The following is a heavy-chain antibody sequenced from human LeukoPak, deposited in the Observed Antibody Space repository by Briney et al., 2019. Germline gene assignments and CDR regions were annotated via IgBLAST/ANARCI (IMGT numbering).Heavy chain of an antibody. J-gene: IGHJ4*02. CDR3: ARTGSIAAAGM. CDR1: GFTFSTYA. Sequence: PGGSLRLSCAASGFTFSTYAMNWVRQAPGKGLEWVAVISYDGRQNYYADSVKGRFTISRDNAKNSLFLQMNSLRAQDAAVYYCARTGSIAAAGMWGQGTLVTVSS. CDR2: ISYDGRQN. D-gene: IGHD6-13*01. V-gene: IGHV3-30*04.